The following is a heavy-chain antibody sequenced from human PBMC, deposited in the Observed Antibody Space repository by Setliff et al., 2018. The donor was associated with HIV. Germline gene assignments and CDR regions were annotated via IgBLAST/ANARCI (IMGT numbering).Heavy chain of an antibody. D-gene: IGHD1-26*01. V-gene: IGHV5-10-1*01. J-gene: IGHJ2*01. CDR1: GKSLSNYW. CDR2: IDPSDSYI. CDR3: TRDSGTESGSPWWYFAL. Sequence: GESLKISCKGSGKSLSNYWINWVRQMPGKGLEWMGRIDPSDSYINYGPSFQGHVTISADKSTNTAFLQWSSLKASDSAMYYCTRDSGTESGSPWWYFALWGRGTLVTVSS.